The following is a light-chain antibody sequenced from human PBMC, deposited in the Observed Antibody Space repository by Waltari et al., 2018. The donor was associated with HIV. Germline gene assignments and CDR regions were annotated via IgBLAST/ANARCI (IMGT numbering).Light chain of an antibody. V-gene: IGKV3-11*01. Sequence: EIVLTQSPVTLSLSPGERATLSCRASQNIGSHLAWYQQKPGLAPRLLIFDASSRATGIPARFSGGGSGTDFTLTISSLEPEDFAVYFCQQRSNWPPLTFGGGTKVEIK. CDR1: QNIGSH. J-gene: IGKJ4*01. CDR2: DAS. CDR3: QQRSNWPPLT.